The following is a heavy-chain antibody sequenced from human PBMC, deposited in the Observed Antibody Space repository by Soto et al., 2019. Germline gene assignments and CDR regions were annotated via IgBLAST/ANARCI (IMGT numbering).Heavy chain of an antibody. D-gene: IGHD2-15*01. V-gene: IGHV1-18*01. J-gene: IGHJ5*02. CDR1: GYTFTSYG. CDR2: ISAYNGNT. CDR3: ARDSVVVVAARRWFDP. Sequence: QVPLVQSGAEVKKPGASVKVSCKASGYTFTSYGISWVRQAPGQGLEWMGWISAYNGNTNYAQKLQGRVTITTDTSTSTAYMELRSLRSDDTAVYYCARDSVVVVAARRWFDPWGQGTLVTVSS.